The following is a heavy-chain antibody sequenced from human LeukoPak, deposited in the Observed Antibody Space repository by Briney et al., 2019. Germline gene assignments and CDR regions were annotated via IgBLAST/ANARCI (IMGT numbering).Heavy chain of an antibody. CDR2: IYYSGST. D-gene: IGHD3-10*02. Sequence: SETLSLTCTVSGGSISSYYWSWIRQPPGKGLEWIGYIYYSGSTNYNPSLKSRVTISVDTSKNQFSLKLSSVTAADTAVYYCARGPTFTRYVRFNWFDPWGQGTLVTVSS. J-gene: IGHJ5*02. CDR1: GGSISSYY. CDR3: ARGPTFTRYVRFNWFDP. V-gene: IGHV4-59*01.